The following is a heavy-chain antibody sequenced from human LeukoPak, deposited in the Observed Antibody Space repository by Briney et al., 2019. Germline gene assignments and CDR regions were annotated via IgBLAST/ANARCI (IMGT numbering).Heavy chain of an antibody. J-gene: IGHJ4*02. CDR2: IYYSGST. CDR1: GGSISSSSYY. D-gene: IGHD3-10*01. CDR3: ATTMLRGVILRWYFDY. V-gene: IGHV4-39*01. Sequence: SETLSLTCTLSGGSISSSSYYWGWIRQPPGKGLEWIGSIYYSGSTYYNPSLKSRVTISVDTSKNQFSLKLSSVTAADTAVYYCATTMLRGVILRWYFDYWGQATLVTVSS.